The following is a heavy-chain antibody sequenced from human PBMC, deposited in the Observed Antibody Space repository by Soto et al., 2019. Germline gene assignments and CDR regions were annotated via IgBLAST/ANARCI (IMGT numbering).Heavy chain of an antibody. V-gene: IGHV4-31*03. CDR1: DGYIISRGYY. J-gene: IGHJ4*02. D-gene: IGHD6-13*01. Sequence: SQPQPLTCTVSDGYIISRGYYRTWNRQHPGKGLEWIGYIYYSGSTYYNPSLKSRVTISLDTSKIQFSLKLSSVTAADTAVYYCAREGAAAGLDYWGQGTLVTVSS. CDR3: AREGAAAGLDY. CDR2: IYYSGST.